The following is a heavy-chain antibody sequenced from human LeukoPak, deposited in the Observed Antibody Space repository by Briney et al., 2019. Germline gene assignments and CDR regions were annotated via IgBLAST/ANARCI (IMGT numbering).Heavy chain of an antibody. CDR2: IYAGGGT. Sequence: PGGSLRLSCAASGFTVSNNYMSWVRQAPGKGLEWVSVIYAGGGTFYSESVKGRFTISRDSSKNTLYLQMNSLRADDTAVYYCARDSSGPAFWGQGALVTVSS. CDR3: ARDSSGPAF. D-gene: IGHD6-19*01. J-gene: IGHJ4*02. CDR1: GFTVSNNY. V-gene: IGHV3-53*01.